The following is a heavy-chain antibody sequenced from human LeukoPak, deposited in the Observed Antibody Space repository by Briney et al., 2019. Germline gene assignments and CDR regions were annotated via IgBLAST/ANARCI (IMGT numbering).Heavy chain of an antibody. V-gene: IGHV4-31*03. J-gene: IGHJ4*02. CDR3: ARAGGVWLEFDY. D-gene: IGHD2-8*02. CDR1: GVSISSGGYY. CDR2: IFYSGST. Sequence: SETLSLTCTVSGVSISSGGYYWSWIRQHPGKGLEWIGYIFYSGSTYYNPSLKSRVTISVDTSKNQFSLKLSSVTAEDTAVYYCARAGGVWLEFDYWGQGALVTVSS.